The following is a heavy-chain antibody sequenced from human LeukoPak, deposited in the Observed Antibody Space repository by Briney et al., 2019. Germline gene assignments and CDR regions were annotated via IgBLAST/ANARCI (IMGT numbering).Heavy chain of an antibody. Sequence: GASVKDSCKVSGYTLTELSMHWVRQAPGKGLEGMGGFDPEDGETIYAQKFQGRVTMTEDTSTDTAYMELSSLRSEDTAVYYCAIRTVPAAPDDAFDIWGQGTMVTVSS. J-gene: IGHJ3*02. V-gene: IGHV1-24*01. CDR1: GYTLTELS. CDR3: AIRTVPAAPDDAFDI. CDR2: FDPEDGET. D-gene: IGHD2-2*01.